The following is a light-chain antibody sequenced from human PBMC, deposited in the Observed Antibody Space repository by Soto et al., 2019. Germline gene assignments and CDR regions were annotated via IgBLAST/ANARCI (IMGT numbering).Light chain of an antibody. CDR3: QQYNNWPRT. Sequence: IVMTQSPATLSVSPGERATLSCRASQSVSNKLAWYQQRPGQAPSLLIYGASTRATGLPARFSGSGSGTEFTLTISSMQFEDFAIYYCQQYNNWPRTFGQGINVDSK. V-gene: IGKV3-15*01. J-gene: IGKJ1*01. CDR2: GAS. CDR1: QSVSNK.